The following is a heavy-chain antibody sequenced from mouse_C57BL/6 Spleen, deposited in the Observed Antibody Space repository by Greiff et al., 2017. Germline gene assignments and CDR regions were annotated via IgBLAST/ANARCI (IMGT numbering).Heavy chain of an antibody. CDR3: ARRPFDY. CDR2: IDPSDSYT. Sequence: QVQLQQPGAELVQPGASVKLSCKASGYTFTSYWMQWVKQRPGQGLEWIGEIDPSDSYTNYNQKFKGKATLTVDTSSSAAYMQLSSLTSEASAVYYCARRPFDYWGQGTTLTVSS. CDR1: GYTFTSYW. J-gene: IGHJ2*01. V-gene: IGHV1-50*01.